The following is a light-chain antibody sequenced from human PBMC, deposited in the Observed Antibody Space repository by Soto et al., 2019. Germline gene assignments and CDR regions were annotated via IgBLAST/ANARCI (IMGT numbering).Light chain of an antibody. Sequence: QSVLTQSASVSGSPGQSITISCTGTSSDVGGYNYVSWYQQHPAKAPKLIIFDVSKRPSGVPNRFSGSKSGNTASLTISGLRAEDEADYYCCSYVGRNTYVFGTGTKVTVL. CDR1: SSDVGGYNY. CDR3: CSYVGRNTYV. CDR2: DVS. J-gene: IGLJ1*01. V-gene: IGLV2-11*01.